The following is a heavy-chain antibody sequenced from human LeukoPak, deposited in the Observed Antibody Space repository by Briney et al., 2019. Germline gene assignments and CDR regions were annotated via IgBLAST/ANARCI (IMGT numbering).Heavy chain of an antibody. Sequence: PGGSLRLSCAASGFTFSSYAMSWVRQAPVKGLEWVSAISGSGGSTYYADSVKGRFTISRDNSKNTLYLQMNSLRAEDTAVYYCVRSRTKPWFGDPTGYWGQGTLVTVSS. CDR3: VRSRTKPWFGDPTGY. V-gene: IGHV3-23*01. CDR1: GFTFSSYA. J-gene: IGHJ4*02. D-gene: IGHD3-10*01. CDR2: ISGSGGST.